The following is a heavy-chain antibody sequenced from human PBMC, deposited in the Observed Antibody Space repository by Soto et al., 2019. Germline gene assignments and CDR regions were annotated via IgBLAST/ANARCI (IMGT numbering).Heavy chain of an antibody. V-gene: IGHV3-23*01. D-gene: IGHD1-1*01. Sequence: EVQLLAYGGGLVQPGVALRLSGTESGLSLSTYGVTWVRQAPGNGLEWVSGVSGGSGTTHYADSVKGRFTSTTDNSENTEYLQMHSLRVEDTAVYYCAKWNGYGDHWGQGTLVTVS. CDR1: GLSLSTYG. CDR2: VSGGSGTT. CDR3: AKWNGYGDH. J-gene: IGHJ4*02.